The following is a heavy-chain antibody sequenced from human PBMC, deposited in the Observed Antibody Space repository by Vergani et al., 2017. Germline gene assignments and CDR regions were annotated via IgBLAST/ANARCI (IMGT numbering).Heavy chain of an antibody. CDR3: ARVDSSSWQLDY. Sequence: EVQLLESGGGLVQPGGSLRLSCAASGFTFSSYAMSWVRQAPGKGLEWVSAISGSGGSTYYADSVKGRFTISRDNSKNTLYLQMNSLRAEDTAVYYCARVDSSSWQLDYWGQGTLVTVSS. V-gene: IGHV3-23*01. J-gene: IGHJ4*02. CDR1: GFTFSSYA. CDR2: ISGSGGST. D-gene: IGHD6-13*01.